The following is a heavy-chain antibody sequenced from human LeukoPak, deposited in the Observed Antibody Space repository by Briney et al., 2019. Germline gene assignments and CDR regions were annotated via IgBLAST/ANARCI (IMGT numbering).Heavy chain of an antibody. V-gene: IGHV4-59*01. CDR3: ARAVLYCSGGSCYSGPWFDP. CDR1: GDSISSYY. CDR2: IYYSGST. D-gene: IGHD2-15*01. Sequence: SETLSLTCTVSGDSISSYYWSWIREPPGKGLEWIWHIYYSGSTNYNPSLKSRVTISVDTSKNQFSLKLSSVTAADTAVYYCARAVLYCSGGSCYSGPWFDPWGQGTLVTVSS. J-gene: IGHJ5*02.